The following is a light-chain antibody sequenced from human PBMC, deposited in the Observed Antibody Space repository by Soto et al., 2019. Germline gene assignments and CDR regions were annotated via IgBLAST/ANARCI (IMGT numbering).Light chain of an antibody. CDR2: GAS. CDR3: QQYGSLPFT. J-gene: IGKJ5*01. Sequence: EIVLTQSPGTLSLSPGERATLSCRASQSVSSSYLAWYQQKPGQAPRLLIYGASSRATGIPDRFSGSGSGTDFTLTISRLEPEDFAVYYCQQYGSLPFTFGLGTRLEIK. CDR1: QSVSSSY. V-gene: IGKV3-20*01.